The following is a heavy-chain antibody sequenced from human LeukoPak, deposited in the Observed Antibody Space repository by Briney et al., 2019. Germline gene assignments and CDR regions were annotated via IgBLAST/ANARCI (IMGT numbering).Heavy chain of an antibody. CDR2: ISGSGGST. J-gene: IGHJ4*02. CDR3: AKGPHARIPEAVGY. D-gene: IGHD6-19*01. Sequence: GGSLRLSCAASGFTFSSYAMSWVRQAPGKGLEWVSGISGSGGSTNYADSVKGRFTISRDNSKNTLYLQMNSLRAEDTAVYYCAKGPHARIPEAVGYWGQGTLVTVSS. CDR1: GFTFSSYA. V-gene: IGHV3-23*01.